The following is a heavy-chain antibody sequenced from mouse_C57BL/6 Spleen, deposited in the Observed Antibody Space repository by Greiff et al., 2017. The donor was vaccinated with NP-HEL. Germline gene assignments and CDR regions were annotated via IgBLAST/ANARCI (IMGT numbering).Heavy chain of an antibody. CDR3: ARGDYGSSYQFAY. CDR2: IDPNSGGT. D-gene: IGHD1-1*01. CDR1: GYTFTTYG. J-gene: IGHJ3*01. V-gene: IGHV1-72*01. Sequence: QVQLQQPGAELVKPGASVRLSCKASGYTFTTYGMHWVKQRPGRGLEGIGRIDPNSGGTKYNEKFKSKATLTVDKPSSTAYMQLSSLTSEDSAVYYCARGDYGSSYQFAYWGQGTLVTVSA.